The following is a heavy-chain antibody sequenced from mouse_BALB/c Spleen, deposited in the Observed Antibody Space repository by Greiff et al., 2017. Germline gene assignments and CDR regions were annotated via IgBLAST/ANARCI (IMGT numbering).Heavy chain of an antibody. CDR3: AKAIGNYDFAY. Sequence: QVQLKQPGAELVKPGASVKMSCKASGYTFTSYNMHWVKQTPGQGLEWIGAIYPGNGDTSYNQKFKGKATLTADKSSSTAYMQLSSLTSEDSAVYYCAKAIGNYDFAYWGQGTLVTVSA. CDR1: GYTFTSYN. D-gene: IGHD2-1*01. CDR2: IYPGNGDT. V-gene: IGHV1-12*01. J-gene: IGHJ3*01.